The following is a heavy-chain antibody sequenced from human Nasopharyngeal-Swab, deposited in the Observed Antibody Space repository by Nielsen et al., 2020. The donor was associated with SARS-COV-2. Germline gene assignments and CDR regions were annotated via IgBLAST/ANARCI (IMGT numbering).Heavy chain of an antibody. J-gene: IGHJ4*02. V-gene: IGHV3-23*01. D-gene: IGHD6-19*01. CDR2: ISGSVGYT. CDR1: GFTFSSYA. Sequence: GGSLRLSCAASGFTFSSYAMSWVRQAPGKGLEWVSDISGSVGYTFYADSVKGRFTISRDNSKNTLYLQMNSLRVEDTAVYYCARGLVAGRSYFDYWGQGTLVTVSS. CDR3: ARGLVAGRSYFDY.